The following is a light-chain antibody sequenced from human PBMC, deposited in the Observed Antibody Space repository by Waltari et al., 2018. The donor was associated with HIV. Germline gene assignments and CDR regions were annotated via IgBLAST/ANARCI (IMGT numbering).Light chain of an antibody. J-gene: IGLJ3*02. CDR2: GNR. Sequence: QSVLTQPPSVSGAPGQRVTISCTGSGSNIGAGFDVHWYQQLPGTAPKLLSFGNRSRPSGVPDRFSGARSGTSASLAITGLHTEDEADYYCQSYDSSLSGWVFGGGTKLTVL. V-gene: IGLV1-40*01. CDR1: GSNIGAGFD. CDR3: QSYDSSLSGWV.